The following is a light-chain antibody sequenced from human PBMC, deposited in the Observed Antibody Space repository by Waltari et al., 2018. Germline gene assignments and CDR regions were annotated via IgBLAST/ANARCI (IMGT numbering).Light chain of an antibody. CDR1: SSNIGSNY. CDR2: RSN. CDR3: ASWDDSLSGYV. V-gene: IGLV1-47*01. Sequence: QSVLTQPPSASGTPGQRVTISCSGSSSNIGSNYVYWFQQLPGTAPNLLICRSNQRPSGVPDRFSGSKSGTSASLAISGLRSEDEADYYCASWDDSLSGYVFGTGTKVTVL. J-gene: IGLJ1*01.